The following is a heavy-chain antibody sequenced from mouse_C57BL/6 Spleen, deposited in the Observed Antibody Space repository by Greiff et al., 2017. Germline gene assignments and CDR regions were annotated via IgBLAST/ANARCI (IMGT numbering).Heavy chain of an antibody. V-gene: IGHV5-9*01. CDR1: GFTFSSYT. CDR3: ARHWDFDY. J-gene: IGHJ2*01. CDR2: ISGGGGNT. Sequence: EVQLVESGGGLVKPGGSLKLSCAASGFTFSSYTMSWVRQTPEKRLEWVATISGGGGNTYYPDSVKGRFTISRDNAKNTLYLQMSSLRSEDTALYYCARHWDFDYWGQGTTHTVSS.